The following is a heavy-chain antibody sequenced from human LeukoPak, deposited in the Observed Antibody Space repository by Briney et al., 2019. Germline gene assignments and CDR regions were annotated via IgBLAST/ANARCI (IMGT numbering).Heavy chain of an antibody. V-gene: IGHV1-2*02. D-gene: IGHD5-12*01. CDR1: GYTFTGYY. J-gene: IGHJ4*02. Sequence: ASVKVSCKASGYTFTGYYMHWVRQAPGQGLEWMGWINPNSGGTNYAQKFQGRVTMTRDTSISTAYMELSRLRSDDTAVYYCARVGGYSGYDFFDYWGQGTLVTVSS. CDR2: INPNSGGT. CDR3: ARVGGYSGYDFFDY.